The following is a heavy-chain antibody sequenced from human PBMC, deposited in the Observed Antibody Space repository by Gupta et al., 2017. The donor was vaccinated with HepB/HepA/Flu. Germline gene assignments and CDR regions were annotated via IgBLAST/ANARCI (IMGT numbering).Heavy chain of an antibody. CDR3: AREVQQLDYYYYGMDV. D-gene: IGHD6-13*01. CDR1: GGSISSGDYS. V-gene: IGHV4-30-4*01. CDR2: IYYSGST. Sequence: QVQLQESGPGLVKPSQTLSLTCTVSGGSISSGDYSWSLIGQPPGKGLEWIGYIYYSGSTYYNPSLKSRVTISVDTSKNQFSLKLSSVTAADTAVYYCAREVQQLDYYYYGMDVWGQGTTVTVSS. J-gene: IGHJ6*02.